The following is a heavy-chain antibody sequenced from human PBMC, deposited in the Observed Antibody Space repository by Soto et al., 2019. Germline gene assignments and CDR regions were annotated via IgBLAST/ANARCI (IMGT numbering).Heavy chain of an antibody. CDR2: ISSSSSYI. CDR3: AKPDTAMVHTPTYYYYGMDV. CDR1: GFTFSSYN. V-gene: IGHV3-21*01. D-gene: IGHD5-18*01. Sequence: PGGSLRLSCAASGFTFSSYNMNWVRQAPGKGLEWVSSISSSSSYIYYADSVKGRFTISRDNSKNTLYLQMNSLRAEDTAVYYCAKPDTAMVHTPTYYYYGMDVWGQGTTVTVSS. J-gene: IGHJ6*02.